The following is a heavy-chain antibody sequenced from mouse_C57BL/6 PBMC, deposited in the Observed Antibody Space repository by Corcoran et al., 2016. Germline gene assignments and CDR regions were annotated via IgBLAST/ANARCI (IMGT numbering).Heavy chain of an antibody. CDR3: ARGPYDGSSYDWYFDV. J-gene: IGHJ1*03. CDR1: GYTFTTYG. D-gene: IGHD1-1*01. CDR2: INTYSGVP. V-gene: IGHV9-3*01. Sequence: QIQLVQSGPELKKPGETVKISCKASGYTFTTYGMSWVKQAPGKGLKWMGWINTYSGVPTYADDFKGRFAFSLETSASTAYLQINNLKNEDTATYFCARGPYDGSSYDWYFDVWGTGTTVTVAS.